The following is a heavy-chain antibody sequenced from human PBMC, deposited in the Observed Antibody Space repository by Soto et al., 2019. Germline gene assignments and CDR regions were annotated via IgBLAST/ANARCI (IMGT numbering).Heavy chain of an antibody. CDR3: ARVGKSCGGDCYSDY. D-gene: IGHD2-21*02. CDR1: GGTFSTYT. V-gene: IGHV1-69*02. J-gene: IGHJ4*02. Sequence: QVQLVQSGAEVKKPGSSVKVSCKAPGGTFSTYTISWVRQVPGQGLEWMGRIIPIPGIATYAQKFQGRVTITADKSTTTAYMDTSSLKSDDTAVYYCARVGKSCGGDCYSDYWGQGTLVTVSS. CDR2: IIPIPGIA.